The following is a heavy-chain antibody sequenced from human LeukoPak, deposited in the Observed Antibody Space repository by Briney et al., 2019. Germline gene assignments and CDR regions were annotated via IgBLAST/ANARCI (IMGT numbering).Heavy chain of an antibody. D-gene: IGHD3-10*01. V-gene: IGHV3-15*01. CDR1: GFTFSNAW. CDR3: TTSTMVRGVTSNWFDP. CDR2: IKSKTDGGTT. J-gene: IGHJ5*02. Sequence: KSGGSLRLSCAASGFTFSNAWMSWVRQAPGKGLEWVGRIKSKTDGGTTDYAAPVKGRFTISRDDSKNTLYLQMNSLKAEDTAVYYCTTSTMVRGVTSNWFDPWGQGTLVTVSS.